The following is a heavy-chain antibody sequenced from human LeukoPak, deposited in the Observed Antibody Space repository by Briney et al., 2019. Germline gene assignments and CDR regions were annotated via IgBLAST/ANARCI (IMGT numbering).Heavy chain of an antibody. J-gene: IGHJ4*02. CDR1: GYTFTGYY. CDR3: ARDAGTYYYGSGGSFDY. Sequence: ASVKVSCKASGYTFTGYYMHWVRQAPGQGLEWMGWINPNSGGTNYAQKFQGRVTMTRDTSISTAYMELSRLRSDDTAVYYCARDAGTYYYGSGGSFDYWGQGTLVTVSS. V-gene: IGHV1-2*02. D-gene: IGHD3-10*01. CDR2: INPNSGGT.